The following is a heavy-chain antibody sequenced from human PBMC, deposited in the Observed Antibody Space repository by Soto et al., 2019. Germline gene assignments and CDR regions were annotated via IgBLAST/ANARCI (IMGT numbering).Heavy chain of an antibody. CDR3: ATGGGYTSGWYGSNFDY. V-gene: IGHV3-30*03. D-gene: IGHD6-19*01. CDR2: ISYDGSNK. J-gene: IGHJ4*02. CDR1: GFTFSSYG. Sequence: QVQLVESGGGVVQPGRSLRLSCAASGFTFSSYGMHWVRQAPGKGLEWVAVISYDGSNKYYADSVKGRFTISRDNSKNTLDLQMHSLRAEDTDVYYCATGGGYTSGWYGSNFDYWGQGTLVTVSS.